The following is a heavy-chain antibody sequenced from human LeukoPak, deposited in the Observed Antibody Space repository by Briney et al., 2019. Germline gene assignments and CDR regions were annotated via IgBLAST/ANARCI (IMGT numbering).Heavy chain of an antibody. D-gene: IGHD5-18*01. CDR2: IKQDGSEK. V-gene: IGHV3-7*01. CDR1: GFTFSSYW. J-gene: IGHJ4*02. CDR3: ARARIQLWPNAGFDY. Sequence: GGSLRLSCAASGFTFSSYWMSWVRQAPGKGLEWVANIKQDGSEKYYVGSVKGRFTISRDNAKNSLYLQMNSLRAEDTAVYYCARARIQLWPNAGFDYWGKGTLVTVSS.